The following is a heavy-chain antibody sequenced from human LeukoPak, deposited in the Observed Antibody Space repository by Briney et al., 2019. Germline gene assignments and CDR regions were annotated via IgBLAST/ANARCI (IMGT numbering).Heavy chain of an antibody. V-gene: IGHV3-23*01. J-gene: IGHJ4*02. CDR1: GFTFSSYA. D-gene: IGHD1/OR15-1a*01. CDR2: ISGGGGST. CDR3: AKASRIIGTIDY. Sequence: GGSLRLSCAASGFTFSSYAMSWVRQAPGKGLEWVSAISGGGGSTNYADSVKGRFTVSRDNSKNTLYLLLNSLRAEETAVYYCAKASRIIGTIDYWGLGTLVTVSS.